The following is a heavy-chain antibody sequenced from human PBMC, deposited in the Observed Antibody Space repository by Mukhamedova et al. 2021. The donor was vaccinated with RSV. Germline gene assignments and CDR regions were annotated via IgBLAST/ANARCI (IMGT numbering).Heavy chain of an antibody. CDR3: VRQTYCSSTSCYIGGNWFDP. Sequence: GWVRQMPGKGLEWMGTIYPGDSDTRYSSSFQGRVTISADKSISTAYLQWSSLQASDTGMYYCVRQTYCSSTSCYIGGNWFDPWGQG. CDR2: IYPGDSDT. D-gene: IGHD2-2*02. V-gene: IGHV5-51*01. J-gene: IGHJ5*02.